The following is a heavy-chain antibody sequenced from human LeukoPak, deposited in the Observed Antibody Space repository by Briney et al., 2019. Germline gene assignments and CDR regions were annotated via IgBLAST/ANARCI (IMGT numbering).Heavy chain of an antibody. D-gene: IGHD1-26*01. J-gene: IGHJ3*02. Sequence: PGGSLRLSCAASGFTFSSYSMNWVRQAPGKGLEWVSSISSSSYIYYADSVKGRFTISRDNAKNSLYLQMNSLRADDTAVYHCARQETSSYNGAFDIWGQGTMVTVSS. V-gene: IGHV3-21*01. CDR2: ISSSSYI. CDR1: GFTFSSYS. CDR3: ARQETSSYNGAFDI.